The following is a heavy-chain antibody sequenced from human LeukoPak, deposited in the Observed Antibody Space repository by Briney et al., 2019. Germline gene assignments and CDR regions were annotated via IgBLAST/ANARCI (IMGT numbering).Heavy chain of an antibody. D-gene: IGHD1-26*01. CDR1: GYTFTGYY. CDR2: INPNSGGT. V-gene: IGHV1-2*02. Sequence: ASVKVSCKASGYTFTGYYMHWVRQAPGQGLEWMGWINPNSGGTNYTQKFQGRVTMTRDTSISTAYMELSRLRSEDTAVYYCARAQRSVPRVVGATRLGYYFDYWGQGTLVTVSS. CDR3: ARAQRSVPRVVGATRLGYYFDY. J-gene: IGHJ4*02.